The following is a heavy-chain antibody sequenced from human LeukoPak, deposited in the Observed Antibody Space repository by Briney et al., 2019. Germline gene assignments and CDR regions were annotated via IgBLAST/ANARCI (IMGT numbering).Heavy chain of an antibody. CDR2: IWYDGSNK. D-gene: IGHD1-26*01. V-gene: IGHV3-33*08. Sequence: PGGSLRLSCAASGFTFSSYAMSWVRQAPGKGLEWVAVIWYDGSNKYYADSVKGRFTISRDNSKNTLYLQMNSLRAEDTAVYYCARRSIVGATLFDYWGQGTLVTVSS. CDR1: GFTFSSYA. CDR3: ARRSIVGATLFDY. J-gene: IGHJ4*02.